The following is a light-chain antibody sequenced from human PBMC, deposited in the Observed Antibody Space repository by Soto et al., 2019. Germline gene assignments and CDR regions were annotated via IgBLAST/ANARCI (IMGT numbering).Light chain of an antibody. Sequence: EIVMTQSPATLSVSPGERATLSCRASQSVSFNLAWYQQKPGQSPRLLIYGALTRATGIPARFSGGGSGTEFTLAISSLQSEDFAVYYCQHYNNWPPMYTFGQGTKVEIK. CDR2: GAL. J-gene: IGKJ2*01. CDR3: QHYNNWPPMYT. CDR1: QSVSFN. V-gene: IGKV3D-15*01.